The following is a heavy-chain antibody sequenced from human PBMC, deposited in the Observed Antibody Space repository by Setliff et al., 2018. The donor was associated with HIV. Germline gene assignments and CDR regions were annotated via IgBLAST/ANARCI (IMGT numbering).Heavy chain of an antibody. CDR2: IDRDGSET. D-gene: IGHD3-10*01. CDR3: VRAMNHYGSGTFEYYYYMDV. J-gene: IGHJ6*03. CDR1: RFTFNDYW. Sequence: PGGSLRLSCVASRFTFNDYWMSWVRQAPGKGLEWVANIDRDGSETNYVDSVKGRFTISRDNAKNSVYLQMNSPRAEDTAMYYCVRAMNHYGSGTFEYYYYMDVWGKGTTVTVSS. V-gene: IGHV3-7*03.